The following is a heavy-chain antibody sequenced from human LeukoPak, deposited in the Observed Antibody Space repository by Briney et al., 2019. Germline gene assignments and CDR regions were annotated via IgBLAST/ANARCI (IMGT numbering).Heavy chain of an antibody. CDR1: GFTFSSYW. Sequence: GGSLRLSCAASGFTFSSYWMHWVRQAPGKGLVWVSRINSDGSTTNYADSVKGRLTISRDNAENTLYLQMNSLRVDDTAVYYCARRVSATRWFDPWGQGTLVTVSS. V-gene: IGHV3-74*01. D-gene: IGHD2-15*01. CDR2: INSDGSTT. J-gene: IGHJ5*02. CDR3: ARRVSATRWFDP.